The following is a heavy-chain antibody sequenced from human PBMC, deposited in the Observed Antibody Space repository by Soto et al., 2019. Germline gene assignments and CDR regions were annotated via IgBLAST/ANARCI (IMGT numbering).Heavy chain of an antibody. V-gene: IGHV1-8*01. J-gene: IGHJ4*02. CDR1: GYTFATYD. D-gene: IGHD6-25*01. CDR3: ARRKERSGPYYLDY. Sequence: ASVKVSCKASGYTFATYDIAWVRQATGQGLEWMGWMNPNTGNTGYAQAFRGRVTMTRNTSITTAYMELSSLRSEDTAVYFCARRKERSGPYYLDYWGQGTLVTVSS. CDR2: MNPNTGNT.